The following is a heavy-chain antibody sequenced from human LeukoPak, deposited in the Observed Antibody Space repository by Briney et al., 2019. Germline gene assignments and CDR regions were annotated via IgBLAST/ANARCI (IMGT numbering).Heavy chain of an antibody. CDR1: GGSISGYY. CDR2: IYTSGSA. D-gene: IGHD6-13*01. Sequence: PSETLSLTCTVSGGSISGYYWSWIRQPAGKGLDWIGRIYTSGSANYNPSLKSRVTMSVDTSKNQFSLKLTSVTAADTAVYFCARGSTWFAMDVWGQGTTVIVSS. J-gene: IGHJ6*02. V-gene: IGHV4-4*07. CDR3: ARGSTWFAMDV.